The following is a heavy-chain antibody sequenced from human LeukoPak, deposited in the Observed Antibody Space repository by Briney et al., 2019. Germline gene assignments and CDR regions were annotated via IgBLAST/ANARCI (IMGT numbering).Heavy chain of an antibody. J-gene: IGHJ4*02. CDR1: GGSISNYY. D-gene: IGHD1-1*01. V-gene: IGHV4-59*01. CDR2: IYYTGRT. Sequence: SETLSLTCTVSGGSISNYYWSWLRQPPGKGLEWIGYIYYTGRTDYNPSLKSRVTISLDTSKTQFSLRLSSVTAADTAVYFCAREGTTGWAFWGQGTLVTVSS. CDR3: AREGTTGWAF.